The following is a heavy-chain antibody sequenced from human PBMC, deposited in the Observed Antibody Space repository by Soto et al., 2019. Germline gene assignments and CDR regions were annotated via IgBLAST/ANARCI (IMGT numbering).Heavy chain of an antibody. Sequence: QVQLVQSGAEVKKPGASVKVSCKASGYTFTSYGISWVRQAPGQGLEWMGWISAYNGNTNYAQKLQGRVTMTTPTSTSTAYMELRSLRSDDTAVYYCARVDSSGYPGAPTDTGDWGQGTLVTVSS. CDR2: ISAYNGNT. J-gene: IGHJ4*02. V-gene: IGHV1-18*01. D-gene: IGHD3-22*01. CDR1: GYTFTSYG. CDR3: ARVDSSGYPGAPTDTGD.